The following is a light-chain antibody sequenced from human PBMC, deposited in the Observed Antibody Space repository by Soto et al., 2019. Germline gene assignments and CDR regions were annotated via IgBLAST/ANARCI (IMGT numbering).Light chain of an antibody. V-gene: IGKV1-12*01. CDR2: AGS. CDR1: QSISSW. Sequence: DIPMTQSPSAVSASPGDRVIIPCRASQSISSWLAWYQQKPGKAPKLLIYAGSSMQSGVPSRFSGTGSGTDFTLTISSLQPEDVETYYCHQAKNFPLTFGGGTKVEIK. J-gene: IGKJ4*01. CDR3: HQAKNFPLT.